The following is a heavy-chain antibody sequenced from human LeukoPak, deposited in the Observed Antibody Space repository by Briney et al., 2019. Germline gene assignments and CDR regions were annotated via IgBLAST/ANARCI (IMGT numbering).Heavy chain of an antibody. CDR3: ARDGYDSSGLGFDY. D-gene: IGHD3-22*01. CDR2: ISSSSSTI. V-gene: IGHV3-48*04. CDR1: GFTFSDYS. J-gene: IGHJ4*02. Sequence: GGSLRLSCAASGFTFSDYSMNWVRQAPGKGLEWVSYISSSSSTIYYADSVRGRFTISRDNAKNSLCLQMNSLRAEDTAVYYCARDGYDSSGLGFDYWGQGTLVTVSS.